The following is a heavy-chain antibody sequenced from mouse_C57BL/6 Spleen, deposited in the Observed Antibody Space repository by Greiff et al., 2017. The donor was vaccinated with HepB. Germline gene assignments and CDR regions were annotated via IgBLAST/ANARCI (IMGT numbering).Heavy chain of an antibody. CDR3: ARNYYGSRRPFDY. J-gene: IGHJ2*01. V-gene: IGHV1-69*01. D-gene: IGHD1-1*01. Sequence: VQLQQPGAELVMPGASVKLSCKASGYTFTSYWMHWVKQRPGQGLEWIGEIDPSDSYTNYNQKFKGKSTLTVDKSSSTAYMQLSSLTSEDSAVYYCARNYYGSRRPFDYWGQGTTLTVSS. CDR2: IDPSDSYT. CDR1: GYTFTSYW.